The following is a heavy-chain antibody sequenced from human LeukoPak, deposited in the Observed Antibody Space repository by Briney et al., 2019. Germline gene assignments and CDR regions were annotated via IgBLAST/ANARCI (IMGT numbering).Heavy chain of an antibody. Sequence: GGSLRLSCAASGFTFSSYAMSWVRQAPGKGLEWVSAISGSGGSTYYADSVEGRFTISRDNSKNTLYLQMNSLRAEDTAVYYCAKTPQYSSGWYYFDYWGQGTLVTVSS. D-gene: IGHD6-19*01. CDR3: AKTPQYSSGWYYFDY. CDR2: ISGSGGST. V-gene: IGHV3-23*01. J-gene: IGHJ4*02. CDR1: GFTFSSYA.